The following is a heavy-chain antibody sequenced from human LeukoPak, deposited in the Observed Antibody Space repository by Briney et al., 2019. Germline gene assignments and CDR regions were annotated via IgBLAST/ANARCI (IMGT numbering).Heavy chain of an antibody. CDR1: GFTFSSYA. J-gene: IGHJ6*02. Sequence: SGGSLRLSCAASGFTFSSYAMHWVRQAPGKGLEWVAVISYDGSNKYYADSVKGRFTISRDNSKNTLYPQMNSLRAEDTAVYYCARDSQHYYYGMDVWGQGTTVTVSS. CDR3: ARDSQHYYYGMDV. CDR2: ISYDGSNK. V-gene: IGHV3-30-3*01. D-gene: IGHD6-13*01.